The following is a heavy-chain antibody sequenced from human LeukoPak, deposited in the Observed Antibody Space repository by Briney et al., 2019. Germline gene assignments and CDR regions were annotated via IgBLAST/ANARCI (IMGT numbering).Heavy chain of an antibody. CDR3: ARGTRTRHSSGWYNNWFDP. J-gene: IGHJ5*02. CDR2: IYSDGSST. Sequence: GGSLRLSCAASGFTFSNYWMHWVRQAPGKGLVWVSRIYSDGSSTSYADSVKGRFTISRDNAKNTLYLQMNSLRAEDTAVYYCARGTRTRHSSGWYNNWFDPWGQGTLVTVSS. CDR1: GFTFSNYW. D-gene: IGHD6-19*01. V-gene: IGHV3-74*01.